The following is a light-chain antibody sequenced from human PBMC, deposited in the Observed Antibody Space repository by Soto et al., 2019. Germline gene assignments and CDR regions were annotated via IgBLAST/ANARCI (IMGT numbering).Light chain of an antibody. CDR2: AAS. Sequence: IQLTQSPSSLSASFGDRVSISCRASQSIRNYLNWYQQKPGKAPKVLIFAASRLQSGVPSRFSGSGSGTDFTLTIRRLEPDDFAVYYCQKYGNFWTFGQGTKVDIK. CDR3: QKYGNFWT. J-gene: IGKJ1*01. V-gene: IGKV1-39*02. CDR1: QSIRNY.